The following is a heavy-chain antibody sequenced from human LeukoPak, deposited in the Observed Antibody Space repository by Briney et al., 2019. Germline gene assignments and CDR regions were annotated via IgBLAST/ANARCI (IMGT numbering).Heavy chain of an antibody. CDR3: ARDRGYGDYIGDY. J-gene: IGHJ4*02. CDR1: GFTFSSYT. Sequence: GGSLRLSCATSGFTFSSYTMNWVRQSPGKGLEWISYIDSSSNTIYYADSVKGRFTISRDNAKNSLYLQMNSLRVEDTAVYYCARDRGYGDYIGDYWGQGTLVTVSS. CDR2: IDSSSNTI. D-gene: IGHD4-17*01. V-gene: IGHV3-48*04.